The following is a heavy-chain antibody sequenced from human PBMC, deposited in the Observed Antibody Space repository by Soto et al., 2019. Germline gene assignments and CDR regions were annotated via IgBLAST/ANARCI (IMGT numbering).Heavy chain of an antibody. V-gene: IGHV4-31*03. J-gene: IGHJ6*02. CDR3: ARVANEPVGDYGMDV. CDR2: IYYSGST. CDR1: GGSISSGGYY. D-gene: IGHD3-16*01. Sequence: QVQLQESGPGLVKPSQTLSLTCTVSGGSISSGGYYWSWIRQHPGKGLEWIGYIYYSGSTYYNPSLKSRVTISVDPSKNQFSLKLSSVTAADTAVYYCARVANEPVGDYGMDVWGQGTTVTVSS.